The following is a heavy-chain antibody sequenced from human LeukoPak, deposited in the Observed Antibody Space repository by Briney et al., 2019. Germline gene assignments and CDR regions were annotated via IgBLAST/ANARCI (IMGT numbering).Heavy chain of an antibody. CDR1: GYTFTTYY. Sequence: VASVKVSCKASGYTFTTYYMHWVRQAPGQGLEWMGIINPISGSTSYAQNLQGRVTMTRDMSTSTVYMELSSLRSEDTAVYYCARGPSGYHNTGGQGTLVTVSS. D-gene: IGHD5-12*01. CDR2: INPISGST. J-gene: IGHJ4*02. V-gene: IGHV1-46*01. CDR3: ARGPSGYHNT.